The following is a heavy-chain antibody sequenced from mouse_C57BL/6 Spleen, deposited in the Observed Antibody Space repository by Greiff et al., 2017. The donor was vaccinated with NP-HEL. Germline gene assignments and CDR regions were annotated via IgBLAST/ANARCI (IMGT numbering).Heavy chain of an antibody. CDR2: ISSGSSTI. V-gene: IGHV5-17*01. CDR3: ARGEPYYAMDY. CDR1: GFTFSDYG. Sequence: EVNVVESGGGLVKPGGSLKLSCAASGFTFSDYGMHWVRQAPEKGLEWVAYISSGSSTIYYADTVKGRFTISRDNAKNTLFLQMTSLRSEDTAMYYCARGEPYYAMDYWGQGTSVTVSS. J-gene: IGHJ4*01.